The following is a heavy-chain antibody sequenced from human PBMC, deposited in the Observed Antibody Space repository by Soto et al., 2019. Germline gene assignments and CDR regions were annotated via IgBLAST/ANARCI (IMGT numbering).Heavy chain of an antibody. J-gene: IGHJ4*02. Sequence: QLQLQESGPGLVRSSETLSLTCSVSGASLSTSSDFWGWIRQAPGKGLEWIGNVYQSGTTRLNPSLKSRVSISVDRSKNQFSLELNSATAADRAVYYCARQPESTSYFDYWGQGILVTVSS. CDR2: VYQSGTT. CDR1: GASLSTSSDF. D-gene: IGHD2-2*01. CDR3: ARQPESTSYFDY. V-gene: IGHV4-39*01.